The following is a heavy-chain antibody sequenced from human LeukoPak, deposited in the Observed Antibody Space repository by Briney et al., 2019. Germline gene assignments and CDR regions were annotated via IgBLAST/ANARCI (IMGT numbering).Heavy chain of an antibody. J-gene: IGHJ3*02. Sequence: ASVKVSCKASGYTFTGYYMHWVRQAPGQGLEWMGWINPNSGGTNYAQKFQGRVTMTRDTSISTAYMELSRLRSDDTAVYYCARERVDMDALDIWGQGTMVTVSS. V-gene: IGHV1-2*02. D-gene: IGHD2-15*01. CDR3: ARERVDMDALDI. CDR2: INPNSGGT. CDR1: GYTFTGYY.